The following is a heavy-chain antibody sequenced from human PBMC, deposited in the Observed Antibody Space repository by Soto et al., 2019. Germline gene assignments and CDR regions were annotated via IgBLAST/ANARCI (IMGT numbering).Heavy chain of an antibody. V-gene: IGHV3-30*18. CDR1: GFTFSNYG. CDR2: ISFDGSNK. D-gene: IGHD3-3*01. Sequence: GGSLRLSCAASGFTFSNYGMHWVRQAPGKGLEWVAIISFDGSNKYYADSVKGRFTISRDNSKDTLYLQMTSLRAEDTAVYYCAKDLAEWLLSGYYYGMDVWRQGTSVTAS. CDR3: AKDLAEWLLSGYYYGMDV. J-gene: IGHJ6*02.